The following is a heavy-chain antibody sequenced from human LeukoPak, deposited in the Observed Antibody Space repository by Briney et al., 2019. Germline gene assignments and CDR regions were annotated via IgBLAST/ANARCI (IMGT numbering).Heavy chain of an antibody. CDR2: IYYSGST. D-gene: IGHD6-6*01. Sequence: SSETLSLTCTVSGGSISSYTYYWGWIRQPPGKGLEWIVSIYYSGSTYYNTSLKSRVTISVDTSKNQFSLKLSSVTAADTAVYYCARLYSSSPANHWGQGTLVTVSS. V-gene: IGHV4-39*01. CDR1: GGSISSYTYY. CDR3: ARLYSSSPANH. J-gene: IGHJ5*02.